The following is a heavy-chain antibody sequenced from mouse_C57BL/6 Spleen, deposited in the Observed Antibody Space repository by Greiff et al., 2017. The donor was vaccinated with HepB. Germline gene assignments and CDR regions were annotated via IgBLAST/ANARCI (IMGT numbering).Heavy chain of an antibody. J-gene: IGHJ3*01. D-gene: IGHD2-4*01. V-gene: IGHV3-6*01. Sequence: EVKVEESGPGLVKPSQSLSLTCSVTGYSITSGYYWNWIRQFPGNKLEWMGYISYDGSNNYNPSLKNRISITRDTSKNQFFLKLNSVTTEDTATYYCARETGDDYDAWFAYWGQGTLVTVSA. CDR2: ISYDGSN. CDR1: GYSITSGYY. CDR3: ARETGDDYDAWFAY.